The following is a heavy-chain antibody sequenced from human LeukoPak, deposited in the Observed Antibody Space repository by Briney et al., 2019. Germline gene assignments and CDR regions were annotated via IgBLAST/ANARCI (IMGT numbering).Heavy chain of an antibody. CDR1: GGTYSDHY. CDR3: DRDMMIRAGWLDG. Sequence: PGGSLRLSCAASGGTYSDHYMSWIRQAPGKGLEWVSYIGTSSDNTNYADSVKGRFTISRDNAKNSLYLQMNRLRDTATADYSCDRDMMIRAGWLDGWGQGTLVTVSS. J-gene: IGHJ5*02. V-gene: IGHV3-11*05. D-gene: IGHD3-10*01. CDR2: IGTSSDNT.